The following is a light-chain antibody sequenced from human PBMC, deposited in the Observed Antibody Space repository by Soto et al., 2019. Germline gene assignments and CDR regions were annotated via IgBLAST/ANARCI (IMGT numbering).Light chain of an antibody. CDR1: SSDVGGYNY. J-gene: IGLJ1*01. CDR3: YSYAGNNRYL. Sequence: QSVLTQPPSASGSPGQSVTISCTGTSSDVGGYNYVSWFQQHPGKAPKLIIYEVTKRPSGVPNRFSGSKSGNTASLTVSGLQAEDEADYYCYSYAGNNRYLFGTGTKVTVL. V-gene: IGLV2-8*01. CDR2: EVT.